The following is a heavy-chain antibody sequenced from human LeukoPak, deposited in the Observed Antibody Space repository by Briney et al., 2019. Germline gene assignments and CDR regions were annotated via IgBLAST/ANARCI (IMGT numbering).Heavy chain of an antibody. V-gene: IGHV3-23*01. CDR2: ISYSGGST. CDR1: GFTFSSYA. Sequence: PGGSLRFSCAASGFTFSSYAVSWVRQTPGKGLEWVSSISYSGGSTHYADSVKGRFTISRDNSKNTLYLQMNSLRAEDTAVYYCVKSGSGSYYNPDFDYWGQGTLVTVSS. CDR3: VKSGSGSYYNPDFDY. J-gene: IGHJ4*02. D-gene: IGHD3-10*01.